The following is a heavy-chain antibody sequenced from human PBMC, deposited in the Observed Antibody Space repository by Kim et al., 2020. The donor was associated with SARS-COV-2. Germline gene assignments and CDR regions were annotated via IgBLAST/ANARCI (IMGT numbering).Heavy chain of an antibody. J-gene: IGHJ4*02. Sequence: THSNPALRSRVTMSVDTSKNQFSLKLSSVTAADATVYYCARARIAVDFDYWGQGTLVTVSS. V-gene: IGHV4-4*07. D-gene: IGHD6-19*01. CDR3: ARARIAVDFDY. CDR2: T.